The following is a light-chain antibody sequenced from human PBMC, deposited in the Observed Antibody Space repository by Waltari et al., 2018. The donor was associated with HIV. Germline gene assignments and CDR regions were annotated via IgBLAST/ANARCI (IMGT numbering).Light chain of an antibody. CDR1: SSDVGGSNY. CDR3: SSSAGGDTLV. CDR2: EIT. J-gene: IGLJ3*02. V-gene: IGLV2-8*01. Sequence: QSALTQPPSASGFPGQSVTISCTGTSSDVGGSNYVAWYQQYPGKAPKLLIYEITKRPSGVPDRFSGSKSGNTAPLTVSGLQAEDEADYYCSSSAGGDTLVFGGGTKLTVL.